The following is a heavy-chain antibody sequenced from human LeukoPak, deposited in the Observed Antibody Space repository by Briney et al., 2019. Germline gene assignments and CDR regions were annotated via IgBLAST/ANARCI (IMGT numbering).Heavy chain of an antibody. D-gene: IGHD3-10*01. V-gene: IGHV3-21*04. Sequence: GESLRLSCAASGFTFSTYNMNWVRQAPGKGLEWVSSITSSSSYIYYADSVKGRFTISRDNSKNTLYLQMNSLRAEDTAVYYCAKGHYYGSGSYWVWGQGTLVTVSS. J-gene: IGHJ4*02. CDR3: AKGHYYGSGSYWV. CDR2: ITSSSSYI. CDR1: GFTFSTYN.